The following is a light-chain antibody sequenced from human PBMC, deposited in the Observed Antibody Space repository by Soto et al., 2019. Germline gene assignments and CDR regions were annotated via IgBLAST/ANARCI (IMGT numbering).Light chain of an antibody. CDR2: GAS. CDR1: QRVSST. V-gene: IGKV3-15*01. CDR3: QQYSDHWT. J-gene: IGKJ1*01. Sequence: EIVITQSPATLSVSQGERGTLSFRASQRVSSTLAWYQQKPGQAPRLLIYGASTRATGIPARFSGSGYGTEFTLTISSLQPDDVATYYCQQYSDHWTVGQGT.